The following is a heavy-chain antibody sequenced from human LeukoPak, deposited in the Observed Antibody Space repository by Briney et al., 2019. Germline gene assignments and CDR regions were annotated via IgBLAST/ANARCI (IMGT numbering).Heavy chain of an antibody. Sequence: PGGSLRLSCAASGFTFSPYAMNWVRQAPGKGLEWVSTISGSTGSTYYADSVQGRFTISRDNSKNTLYLQMGSLRAEDTAVYYCAKPYRFCSSTSCYLFFDYWGQGTLVTVSS. CDR1: GFTFSPYA. J-gene: IGHJ4*02. CDR3: AKPYRFCSSTSCYLFFDY. D-gene: IGHD2-2*01. V-gene: IGHV3-23*01. CDR2: ISGSTGST.